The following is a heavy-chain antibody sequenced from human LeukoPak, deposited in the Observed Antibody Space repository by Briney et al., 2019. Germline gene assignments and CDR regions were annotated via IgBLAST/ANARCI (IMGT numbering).Heavy chain of an antibody. V-gene: IGHV3-11*01. CDR3: AKYAFQGVIKRSLFDY. CDR1: GFTFSDYY. D-gene: IGHD3-10*01. Sequence: GGSLRLSCAASGFTFSDYYMSWIRQAPGKGLEWVSYISSSGSTISYAGSVKGRFTISRDNAKNSLYLQMNSLRAEDTAVYYCAKYAFQGVIKRSLFDYWGQGTLVTVSS. J-gene: IGHJ4*02. CDR2: ISSSGSTI.